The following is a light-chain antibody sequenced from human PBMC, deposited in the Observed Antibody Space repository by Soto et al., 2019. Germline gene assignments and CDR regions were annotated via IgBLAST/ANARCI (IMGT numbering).Light chain of an antibody. Sequence: EIVMTQSPATLSVSPGERVTLFCRASQSIYEKLAWYQQKPGQTPRLVIYDTSTRATGTPGSFSGSGSGTEFTLTISSLQSEGFAVYYCQQYNRWPLTFGGGTKVDIK. CDR1: QSIYEK. V-gene: IGKV3-15*01. CDR2: DTS. CDR3: QQYNRWPLT. J-gene: IGKJ4*01.